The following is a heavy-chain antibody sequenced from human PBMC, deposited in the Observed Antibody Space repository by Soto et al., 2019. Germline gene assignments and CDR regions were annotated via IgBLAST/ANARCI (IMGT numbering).Heavy chain of an antibody. V-gene: IGHV3-23*03. CDR1: GFPFDLYL. J-gene: IGHJ6*02. Sequence: EVQLLESGGGWMQPGGSLTLSCSASGFPFDLYLMHWVRQVPGKELEWVSLINHNSSYAYYTDSVNGRFTISRDNSKNTLYRQMNSLIAEDTAVYYCTKDQSRNLHHGDYYDYGMDLWGPGTPVTVSS. CDR2: INHNSSYA. CDR3: TKDQSRNLHHGDYYDYGMDL. D-gene: IGHD3-3*01.